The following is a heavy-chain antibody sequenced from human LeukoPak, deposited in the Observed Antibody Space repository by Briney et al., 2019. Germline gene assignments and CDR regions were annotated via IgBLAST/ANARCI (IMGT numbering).Heavy chain of an antibody. Sequence: GASVKVSCKASGYTFTSYGISWVRQAPGQGLEWMGWISAYNGNTNYAQKLQGRVTMTTDTSTSTAYMELRSLRSDDTAVYYCARDPLYYYGSGSPYWGQGTLVTVSS. V-gene: IGHV1-18*01. CDR3: ARDPLYYYGSGSPY. CDR1: GYTFTSYG. J-gene: IGHJ4*02. CDR2: ISAYNGNT. D-gene: IGHD3-10*01.